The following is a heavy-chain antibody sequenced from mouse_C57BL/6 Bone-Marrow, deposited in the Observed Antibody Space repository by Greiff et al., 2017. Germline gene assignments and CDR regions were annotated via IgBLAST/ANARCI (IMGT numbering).Heavy chain of an antibody. D-gene: IGHD3-2*02. J-gene: IGHJ2*01. V-gene: IGHV10-1*01. CDR3: VRQTAQATFDY. CDR2: IRSKSNNYAT. Sequence: EVQLVESGGGLVQPKGSLKLSCAASGFSFHTYAMNWVRPAPGKGLEWVARIRSKSNNYATYYADSVKDRFTISRDDSESMLYLQMNNLKTEDTAMYYCVRQTAQATFDYWGQGTTLTVSS. CDR1: GFSFHTYA.